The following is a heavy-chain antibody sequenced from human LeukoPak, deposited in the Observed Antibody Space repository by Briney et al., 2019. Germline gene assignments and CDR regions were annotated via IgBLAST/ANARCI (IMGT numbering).Heavy chain of an antibody. J-gene: IGHJ5*02. CDR2: FYHTGAT. Sequence: SETLSPTCGVSGYSISSGYFWVWLRPPPGKGLECIGIFYHTGATYYNPSLRSPVTISVDTSKNQFSLELNSVTAADTAVYYCARDLGLTISANWFDPWGQGTLVTVSS. CDR3: ARDLGLTISANWFDP. V-gene: IGHV4-38-2*02. D-gene: IGHD3-3*01. CDR1: GYSISSGYF.